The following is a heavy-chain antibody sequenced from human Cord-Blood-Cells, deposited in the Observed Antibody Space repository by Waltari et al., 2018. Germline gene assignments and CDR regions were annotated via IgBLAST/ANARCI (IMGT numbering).Heavy chain of an antibody. CDR3: ARGGGYCGGDCYHFDY. D-gene: IGHD2-21*02. V-gene: IGHV3-53*01. J-gene: IGHJ4*02. Sequence: EVQLVESGGGLIQPGGSLRLSCAASGFIARTHYMSWAAQAPGKGLEWVSVIYSGGSTYYADSVKGRFTISRDNSKNTLYLQMNSLRAEDTAVYYCARGGGYCGGDCYHFDYWGQGTLVTVSS. CDR2: IYSGGST. CDR1: GFIARTHY.